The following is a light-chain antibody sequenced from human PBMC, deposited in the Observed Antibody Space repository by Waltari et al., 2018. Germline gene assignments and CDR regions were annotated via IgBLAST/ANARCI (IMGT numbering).Light chain of an antibody. CDR3: QIYGSPPLYT. J-gene: IGKJ2*01. CDR1: QSVSNSY. CDR2: AAS. V-gene: IGKV3-20*01. Sequence: EIVLTQSPGPLSLSPGERATLSCRASQSVSNSYLAWYRQRPGQAPRLLIYAASNRAPGIPDRFSGSASGTDFTLTISRLEPEDFAVYYCQIYGSPPLYTFGQGTKVEIK.